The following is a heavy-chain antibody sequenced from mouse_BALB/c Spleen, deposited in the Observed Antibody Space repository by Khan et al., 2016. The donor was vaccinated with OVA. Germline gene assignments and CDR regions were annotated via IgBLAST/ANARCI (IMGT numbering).Heavy chain of an antibody. Sequence: EVELVESGGDLVKPGGSLKLSCAASGFTFSSYSMSWVRQTPDKRLEWVASISSGGDYTYYPDSVKGRFTISRDNAKNTLYLQMSALRSDDTAMYDCADHVTGSFAYWGQGTLVTVSA. CDR2: ISSGGDYT. J-gene: IGHJ3*01. D-gene: IGHD4-1*01. V-gene: IGHV5-6*01. CDR1: GFTFSSYS. CDR3: ADHVTGSFAY.